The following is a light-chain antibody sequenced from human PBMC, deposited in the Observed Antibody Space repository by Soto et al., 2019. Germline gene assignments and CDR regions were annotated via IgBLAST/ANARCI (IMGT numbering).Light chain of an antibody. CDR3: NSYSSTDTPYV. CDR1: SSDVGAYRY. Sequence: QSVLAQPASVSGSPGQSITISCTGSSSDVGAYRYVSWSQQHPGKAPKVIIYEVSNRPSGVSNRFSGSKSGNTASLTISGLLAEDEADYYCNSYSSTDTPYVFGTGTKLTVL. V-gene: IGLV2-14*01. J-gene: IGLJ1*01. CDR2: EVS.